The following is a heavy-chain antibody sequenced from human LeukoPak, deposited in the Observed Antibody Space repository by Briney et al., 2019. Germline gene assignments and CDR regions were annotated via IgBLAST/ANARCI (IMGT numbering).Heavy chain of an antibody. CDR3: ARGGTAVIAPYAFDV. Sequence: PSETLSPTCTVSGGSISSYYWSWIRQPPGKGLEWIGYIYYSGSTNCYPSVKSRVAMSVDTSKKQFSLKLSSLSAADTAVYYCARGGTAVIAPYAFDVWGQGTMVTASS. CDR1: GGSISSYY. J-gene: IGHJ3*01. D-gene: IGHD4-23*01. V-gene: IGHV4-59*01. CDR2: IYYSGST.